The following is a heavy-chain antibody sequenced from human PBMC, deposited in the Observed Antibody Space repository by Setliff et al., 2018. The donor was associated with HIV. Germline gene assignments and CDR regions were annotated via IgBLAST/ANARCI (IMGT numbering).Heavy chain of an antibody. CDR3: ARVQYFNSGGYWATIRHYYYMDV. Sequence: GGSLRLSCGASGFSFSSYSMNWVRQAPGKGLEWVSYISPSSTIIYYPDSVKGRFTTSRDNAENSLFLQMNSLRAEDTAVYYCARVQYFNSGGYWATIRHYYYMDVWGKGTAVTVSS. V-gene: IGHV3-48*01. CDR2: ISPSSTII. J-gene: IGHJ6*03. CDR1: GFSFSSYS. D-gene: IGHD3-22*01.